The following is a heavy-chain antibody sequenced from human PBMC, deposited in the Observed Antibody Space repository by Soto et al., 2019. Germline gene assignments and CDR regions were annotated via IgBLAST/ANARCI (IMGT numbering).Heavy chain of an antibody. CDR1: GYSISSGYY. V-gene: IGHV4-38-2*01. Sequence: SETLSLTCAVSGYSISSGYYWGWIRQPPGKGPEWIGSIFHSGIIYYNPSLKSRVTISVDTSKNQFSLKLSSVTAADTAVYYCARAYYDGIGYRTRGWFDPWVQGTMVTVSS. CDR2: IFHSGII. CDR3: ARAYYDGIGYRTRGWFDP. D-gene: IGHD3-22*01. J-gene: IGHJ5*02.